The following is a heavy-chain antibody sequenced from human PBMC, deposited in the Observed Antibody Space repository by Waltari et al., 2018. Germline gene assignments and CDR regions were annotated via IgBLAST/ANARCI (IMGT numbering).Heavy chain of an antibody. J-gene: IGHJ5*02. CDR1: GFTFSSYS. D-gene: IGHD5-12*01. CDR2: IYPGDSDT. CDR3: ARRFSGMATPFDP. Sequence: EVQLVESGGGLVQPGGSLRLSCAASGFTFSSYSMNWVRQMPGKGLEWMGIIYPGDSDTRYSPSFQGQVTISADKSISTAYLQWSSLKASDTAMYYCARRFSGMATPFDPWGQGTLVTVSS. V-gene: IGHV5-51*01.